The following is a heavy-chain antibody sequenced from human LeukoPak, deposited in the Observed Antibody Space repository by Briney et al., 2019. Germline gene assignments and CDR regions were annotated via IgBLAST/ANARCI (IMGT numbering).Heavy chain of an antibody. V-gene: IGHV3-23*01. J-gene: IGHJ4*02. D-gene: IGHD3-3*01. CDR3: AKHSERLPSPFDY. Sequence: GGSLRLSCAASGFTFSSYAMSWVRQAPGKGLEWVSAISGSGGSTYYADSVKGRFAISRDNSKNTLYLQMNSLRAEDTAVYYCAKHSERLPSPFDYWGQGTLVTVSS. CDR2: ISGSGGST. CDR1: GFTFSSYA.